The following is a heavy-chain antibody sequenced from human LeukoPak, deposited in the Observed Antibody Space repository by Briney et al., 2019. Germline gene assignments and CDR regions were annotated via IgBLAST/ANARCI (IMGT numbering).Heavy chain of an antibody. Sequence: SVKVSCKASGGTFSSYAISWVRQAPGQGLEWMGGIIPIFGTANYAQKFQGRVTITADESTSTAYMELSSLRSEDTAVYYCARDGSYSSSWYGDWGQGTLVTVSS. CDR2: IIPIFGTA. V-gene: IGHV1-69*01. CDR1: GGTFSSYA. CDR3: ARDGSYSSSWYGD. D-gene: IGHD6-13*01. J-gene: IGHJ4*02.